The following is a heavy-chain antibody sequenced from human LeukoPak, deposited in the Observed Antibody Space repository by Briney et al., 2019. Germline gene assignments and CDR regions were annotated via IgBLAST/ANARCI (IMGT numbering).Heavy chain of an antibody. CDR1: GFTLGSHD. J-gene: IGHJ4*02. V-gene: IGHV3-13*01. CDR3: VREARGYHYTYFDY. D-gene: IGHD5-18*01. CDR2: VSSGFHA. Sequence: GGSLRLSCTASGFTLGSHDMHWVRHIPGQGLEWVAAVSSGFHAFFADSVQDRFTVSREDARNSLYLQMNSLRAGDTAVYYCVREARGYHYTYFDYWGQGTLVTVSS.